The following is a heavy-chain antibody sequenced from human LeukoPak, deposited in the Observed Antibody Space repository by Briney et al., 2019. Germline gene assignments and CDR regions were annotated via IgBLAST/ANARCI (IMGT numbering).Heavy chain of an antibody. CDR3: AKDQTVAGTYDS. Sequence: GGSLRLSCAASGFTFDDYAMHWVRQAPGKGLEWVSGISWNSGSIGYADSVKGRFTISRDNAKNSLYLQMNSLRAEDMALYYCAKDQTVAGTYDSWGRGTLVIVSS. CDR1: GFTFDDYA. D-gene: IGHD6-19*01. J-gene: IGHJ4*02. CDR2: ISWNSGSI. V-gene: IGHV3-9*03.